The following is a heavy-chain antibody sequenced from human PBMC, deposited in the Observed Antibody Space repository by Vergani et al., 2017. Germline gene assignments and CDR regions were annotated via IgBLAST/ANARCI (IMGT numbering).Heavy chain of an antibody. D-gene: IGHD1-1*01. V-gene: IGHV3-30*02. J-gene: IGHJ3*02. Sequence: QVQLVESGGGVVQHGGSLRLSCAASGYTFSSYGMHWVRQAPGKGLEWVAFIRYDGSNKYYADSVKGRFTISRDNSKNTLYLQMNSLRAEDTAVYYCAKSGGGYNWNDDAFDIWGQGTMVTVSS. CDR1: GYTFSSYG. CDR3: AKSGGGYNWNDDAFDI. CDR2: IRYDGSNK.